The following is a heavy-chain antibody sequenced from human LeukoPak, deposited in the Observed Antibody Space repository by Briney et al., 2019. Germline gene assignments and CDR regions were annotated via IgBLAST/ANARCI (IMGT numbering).Heavy chain of an antibody. J-gene: IGHJ4*02. CDR2: INAGNGNT. Sequence: ASVKVSCKASGYTFTSYAMHWVRQAPGQRLGWMGWINAGNGNTKYSQEFQGRVTITRDTSATTAYMELSSLRSEDMAVYYCARAYHYYDSSGYMSGFDYWGQGTLVTVSS. CDR3: ARAYHYYDSSGYMSGFDY. CDR1: GYTFTSYA. D-gene: IGHD3-22*01. V-gene: IGHV1-3*03.